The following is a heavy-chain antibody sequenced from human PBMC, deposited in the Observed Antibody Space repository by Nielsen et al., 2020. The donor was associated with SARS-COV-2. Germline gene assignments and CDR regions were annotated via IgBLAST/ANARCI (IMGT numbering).Heavy chain of an antibody. CDR3: ARWGSTTCPDAFDI. V-gene: IGHV3-30*03. D-gene: IGHD1-1*01. CDR2: IPYDGSNK. Sequence: GESLKISCAASGFTFSSYGMHWVRQAPGKGLEWVAVIPYDGSNKYYADSVKGRFTISRDNSKNTLYLQMNSLRPEDTAVYYCARWGSTTCPDAFDIWGQGTMVTVSS. CDR1: GFTFSSYG. J-gene: IGHJ3*02.